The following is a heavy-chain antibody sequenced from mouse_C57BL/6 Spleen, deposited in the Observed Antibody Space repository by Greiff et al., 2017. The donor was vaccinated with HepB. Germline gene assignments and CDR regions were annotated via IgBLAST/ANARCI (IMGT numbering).Heavy chain of an antibody. D-gene: IGHD1-1*01. CDR2: IYPGDGDT. J-gene: IGHJ2*01. CDR1: GYAFSSSW. Sequence: QVQLKQSGPELVKPGASVKISCKASGYAFSSSWMNWVKQRPGKGLEWIGRIYPGDGDTNYNGKFKGKATLTADKSSSTAYMQLSSLTSEDSAVYFCARKGTTVYYFDYWGQGTTLTVSS. V-gene: IGHV1-82*01. CDR3: ARKGTTVYYFDY.